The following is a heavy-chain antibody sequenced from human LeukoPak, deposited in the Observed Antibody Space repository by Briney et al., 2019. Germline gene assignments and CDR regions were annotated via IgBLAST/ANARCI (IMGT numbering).Heavy chain of an antibody. Sequence: ASVTVSCKASGYIFSNFAMNWVRQAPGQGLEWVGWINTNTRKLTYAQDFTGRFVFSLDTSVSTTYLQITDLHGADTAIYYCARGFYNSSRDPIDYWGQGTLVTVSS. V-gene: IGHV7-4-1*02. CDR1: GYIFSNFA. D-gene: IGHD3-22*01. CDR3: ARGFYNSSRDPIDY. J-gene: IGHJ4*02. CDR2: INTNTRKL.